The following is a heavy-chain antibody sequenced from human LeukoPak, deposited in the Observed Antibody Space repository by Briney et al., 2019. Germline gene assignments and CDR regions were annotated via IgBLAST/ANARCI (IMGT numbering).Heavy chain of an antibody. V-gene: IGHV4-34*01. CDR1: GGSFSGYY. CDR2: INHSGST. Sequence: SETLSLTCAVYGGSFSGYYWSWIRQPPGKGLEWIGEINHSGSTNYNPSLKSRVTISVDTSKNQFSLKLSSVTAADTAVYYCARGGYSYGYPEPYYFDYWGQGTLVTVS. J-gene: IGHJ4*02. D-gene: IGHD5-18*01. CDR3: ARGGYSYGYPEPYYFDY.